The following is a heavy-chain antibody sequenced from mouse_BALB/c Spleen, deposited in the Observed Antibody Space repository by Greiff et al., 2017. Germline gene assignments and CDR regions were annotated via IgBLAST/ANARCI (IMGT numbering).Heavy chain of an antibody. CDR2: INPSNGRT. Sequence: QVQLQQPGAELVKPGASVKLSCKASGYTFTSYWMHWVKQRPGQGLEWIGEINPSNGRTNYNEKFKSKATLTVDKSSSTAYMQLSSLTSEDSAVYYCASTYGSNYTDYWGQGTTLTVSS. CDR3: ASTYGSNYTDY. CDR1: GYTFTSYW. D-gene: IGHD1-1*01. J-gene: IGHJ2*01. V-gene: IGHV1S81*02.